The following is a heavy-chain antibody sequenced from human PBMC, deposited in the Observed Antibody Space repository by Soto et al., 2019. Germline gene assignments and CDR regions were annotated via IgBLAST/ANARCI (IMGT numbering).Heavy chain of an antibody. Sequence: EQLHQWGAGLLKPSETLSLTCAGYGGSFSGYYWSWIRQPPGKGLAWIGEIHHRGSTNYNPSLKSRVTISLDTSKNQFSLTLSSVTAADTAVYYCARQGAVTGTAPILAYWGQGSLIAVSS. J-gene: IGHJ4*02. CDR3: ARQGAVTGTAPILAY. CDR2: IHHRGST. CDR1: GGSFSGYY. D-gene: IGHD6-19*01. V-gene: IGHV4-34*01.